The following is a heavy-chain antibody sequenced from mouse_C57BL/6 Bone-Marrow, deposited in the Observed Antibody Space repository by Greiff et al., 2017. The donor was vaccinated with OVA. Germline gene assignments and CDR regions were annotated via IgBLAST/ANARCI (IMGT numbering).Heavy chain of an antibody. J-gene: IGHJ1*03. D-gene: IGHD2-4*01. V-gene: IGHV1-72*01. CDR3: AMNDYDDGPRYFDV. CDR1: GYTFTSYW. CDR2: IDPNSGGT. Sequence: VQLQQPGAELVKPGASVKLSCKASGYTFTSYWMHWVKQRPGRGLEWIGRIDPNSGGTTYHEKFKSQATLTVDKPSSTAYMQLSSLTSEDSAVYYCAMNDYDDGPRYFDVWGTGTTVTVSS.